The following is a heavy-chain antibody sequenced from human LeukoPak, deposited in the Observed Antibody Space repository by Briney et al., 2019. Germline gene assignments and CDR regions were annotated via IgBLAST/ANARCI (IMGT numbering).Heavy chain of an antibody. V-gene: IGHV4-61*08. J-gene: IGHJ4*02. D-gene: IGHD3-16*01. Sequence: SETLSLTCAVSGGSLSSGGYYWSWLRQPPGKGLEWIGYVYHTGHTHYSPSLKSRVTVSLDTSRNQVSLILSSVTAADTAVYYCARHRFGHLFDYWGQGTLVFVSS. CDR2: VYHTGHT. CDR3: ARHRFGHLFDY. CDR1: GGSLSSGGYY.